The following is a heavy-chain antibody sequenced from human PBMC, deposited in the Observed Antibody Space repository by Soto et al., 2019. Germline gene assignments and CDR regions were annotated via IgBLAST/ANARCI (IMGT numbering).Heavy chain of an antibody. D-gene: IGHD6-19*01. J-gene: IGHJ4*02. Sequence: QVQLQESGPGLVKPSQTLSLTCTVSGGSISSADYYWSWIRQHPGKGLEWIGYIYYSGSTYYNPSLKSRLTISVDKSENQFSLNLSSVTAADTAVYYCARDGSGWTTYFDYWGQGTLVIVSS. CDR1: GGSISSADYY. CDR2: IYYSGST. V-gene: IGHV4-31*03. CDR3: ARDGSGWTTYFDY.